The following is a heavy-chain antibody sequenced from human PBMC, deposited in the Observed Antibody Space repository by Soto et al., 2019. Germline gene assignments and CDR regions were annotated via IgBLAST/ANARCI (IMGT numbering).Heavy chain of an antibody. CDR1: GGSISSGGYY. CDR2: IYYSGST. D-gene: IGHD3-10*01. J-gene: IGHJ1*01. CDR3: ARIWFGEYAEYFQH. V-gene: IGHV4-31*03. Sequence: QVQLQESGPGLVKPSQTLSLTCTVSGGSISSGGYYWSWIRQHPGKGLEWIGYIYYSGSTYYNPSLKSRVTXXVXTXXNQFSLKLSSVTAADTAVYYCARIWFGEYAEYFQHWGQGTLVTVSS.